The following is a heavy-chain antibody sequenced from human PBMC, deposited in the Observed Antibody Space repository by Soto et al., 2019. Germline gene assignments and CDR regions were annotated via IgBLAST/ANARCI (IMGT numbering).Heavy chain of an antibody. CDR1: GGSISGFY. Sequence: ETLSLTCTISGGSISGFYWGWIRQPPGKGLEWIGNIYYSGSANYDPSLRSRVTISLNTSKNQFSLNLNSVTAADTAVYYCARYDYDNNISSIDYWGQGALVTVSS. CDR3: ARYDYDNNISSIDY. J-gene: IGHJ4*02. CDR2: IYYSGSA. D-gene: IGHD3-22*01. V-gene: IGHV4-59*12.